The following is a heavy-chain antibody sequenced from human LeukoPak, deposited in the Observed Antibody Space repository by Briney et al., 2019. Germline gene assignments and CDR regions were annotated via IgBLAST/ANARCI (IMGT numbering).Heavy chain of an antibody. Sequence: GGSLRLSCAASGFTFSSYAMTWLRQPPGKGLEWVSAISGIGGSTYYADSVKGRLTISRDNSKNTLYLQMNSLRAEDTAVYYCAKVPRTAVVTPYYFDYWGQGTLVTVSS. D-gene: IGHD4-23*01. V-gene: IGHV3-23*01. CDR2: ISGIGGST. J-gene: IGHJ4*02. CDR3: AKVPRTAVVTPYYFDY. CDR1: GFTFSSYA.